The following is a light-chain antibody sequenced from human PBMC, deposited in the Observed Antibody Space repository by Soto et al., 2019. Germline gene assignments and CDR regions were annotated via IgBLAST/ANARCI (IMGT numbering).Light chain of an antibody. V-gene: IGKV1-33*01. CDR2: DAS. CDR3: HQYTNPPLT. Sequence: DIQMTQSPSSLSASVGDRITITCQASQDISDSLNWYQQKPGRAPNLLIYDASNLETGVPSRFSGSGSGTDFTFTITGLQPEDIATHYCHQYTNPPLTFGGGTEVEIK. CDR1: QDISDS. J-gene: IGKJ4*01.